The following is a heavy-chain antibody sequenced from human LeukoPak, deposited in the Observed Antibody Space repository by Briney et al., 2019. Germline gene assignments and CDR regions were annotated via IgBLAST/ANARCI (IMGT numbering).Heavy chain of an antibody. Sequence: GASVKVSCKASGYTFTSYGISWVRQAPAQGGEWMGWISAYNGNTNYAQKLQGRVTMTTDTSTSTAYMELRSLRSDDTAVYYCASVSTNDFWSGYLDYWGQGTLVTVSS. D-gene: IGHD3-3*01. CDR3: ASVSTNDFWSGYLDY. CDR1: GYTFTSYG. V-gene: IGHV1-18*01. J-gene: IGHJ4*02. CDR2: ISAYNGNT.